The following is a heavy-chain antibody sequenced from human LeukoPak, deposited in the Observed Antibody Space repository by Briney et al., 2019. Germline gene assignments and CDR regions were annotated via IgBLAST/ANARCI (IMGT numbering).Heavy chain of an antibody. CDR1: GGSISSISSNNYH. D-gene: IGHD5-18*01. J-gene: IGHJ6*02. Sequence: SETLSLTCIVSGGSISSISSNNYHWGWIRQPPGKGLEWIGSIYYSGSTYYNPSLKSRVTISVDTSKNQFSLKLSSVTAADTAVYYCARRDTSYYYYGMDVWGQGTTVTVSS. CDR2: IYYSGST. V-gene: IGHV4-39*01. CDR3: ARRDTSYYYYGMDV.